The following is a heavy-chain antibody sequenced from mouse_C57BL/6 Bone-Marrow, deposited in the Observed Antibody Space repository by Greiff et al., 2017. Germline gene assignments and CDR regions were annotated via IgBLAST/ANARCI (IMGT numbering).Heavy chain of an antibody. CDR1: GYTFTSYW. D-gene: IGHD2-4*01. CDR2: IDPSDSYT. Sequence: VQLQQPGAELVMPGASVKLSCKASGYTFTSYWMHWVKQRPGQGLEWIGAIDPSDSYTNYTQKFKGKSTLTVDKSSSTAYMQLSSLTSEESAVYYCARDYGTAYYAKDYWGQGTSVTVSS. J-gene: IGHJ4*01. CDR3: ARDYGTAYYAKDY. V-gene: IGHV1-69*01.